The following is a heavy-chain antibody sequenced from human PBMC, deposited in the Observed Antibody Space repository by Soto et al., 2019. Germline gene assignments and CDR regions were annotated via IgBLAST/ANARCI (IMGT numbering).Heavy chain of an antibody. CDR3: ARGWGTIFDY. V-gene: IGHV4-34*01. CDR2: INHSGST. D-gene: IGHD7-27*01. J-gene: IGHJ4*02. CDR1: GGSFSGYY. Sequence: QVQLQQWGAGLLKPSETLSLTCAVYGGSFSGYYWNWIRQPPGKGLEWIGEINHSGSTNYNPSLXSXVXISXDTSKNQFSLKLSSVTAADTAVYYCARGWGTIFDYWGQGTLVTVSS.